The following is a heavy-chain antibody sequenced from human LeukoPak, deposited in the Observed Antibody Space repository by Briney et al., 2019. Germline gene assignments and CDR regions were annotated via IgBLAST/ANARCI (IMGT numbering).Heavy chain of an antibody. Sequence: GRPLRLSCGASGFTFSTYGMHWVRQAPGKGLEWVAVISHDGSDQHYADSVKGRFSISRDNSKNTLYLQTNSLRGEDTAVYYCAKDLSGGWSLDYWGQGTLVTVSS. CDR3: AKDLSGGWSLDY. D-gene: IGHD6-19*01. J-gene: IGHJ4*02. CDR1: GFTFSTYG. V-gene: IGHV3-30*18. CDR2: ISHDGSDQ.